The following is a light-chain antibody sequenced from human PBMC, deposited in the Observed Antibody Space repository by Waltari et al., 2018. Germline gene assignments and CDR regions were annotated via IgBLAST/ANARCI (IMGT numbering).Light chain of an antibody. Sequence: QSALTQPASVSGSPGQSITISCPGTSSAIGGYNYVSWYQQHPGKAPKLMIYEVNNRPSGVSNRFSGSKSGNTASLTISGLQAEDEADYYCSSYTSRSTVFGGGTKLTVL. J-gene: IGLJ2*01. CDR2: EVN. CDR3: SSYTSRSTV. CDR1: SSAIGGYNY. V-gene: IGLV2-14*01.